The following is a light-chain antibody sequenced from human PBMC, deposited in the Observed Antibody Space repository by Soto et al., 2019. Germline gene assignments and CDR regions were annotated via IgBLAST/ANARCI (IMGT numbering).Light chain of an antibody. Sequence: NFMLTRPHSVSESPGKTVTISCTRSSGSIASNYVQWYQQRPGSAPTTVIYEHNQRPSGVPDRFSGSTDGSSNSASLTISGLQTEDEADYYCQSYDSYTVVFGGGTQLTVL. J-gene: IGLJ2*01. V-gene: IGLV6-57*04. CDR3: QSYDSYTVV. CDR1: SGSIASNY. CDR2: EHN.